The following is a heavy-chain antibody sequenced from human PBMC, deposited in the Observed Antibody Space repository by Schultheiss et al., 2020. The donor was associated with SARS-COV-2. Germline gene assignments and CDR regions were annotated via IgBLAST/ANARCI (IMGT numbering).Heavy chain of an antibody. Sequence: GGSLRLSCAASGFTFSSYAMHWVRQAPGKGLEWVAVIWYDGSNKYYADSVKGRFTISRDNSKNTLYLQMNSLKTEDTAVYYCTTDLERITMMSGGDYWGQGTLVTVSS. CDR1: GFTFSSYA. CDR2: IWYDGSNK. V-gene: IGHV3-33*08. CDR3: TTDLERITMMSGGDY. J-gene: IGHJ4*02. D-gene: IGHD3-22*01.